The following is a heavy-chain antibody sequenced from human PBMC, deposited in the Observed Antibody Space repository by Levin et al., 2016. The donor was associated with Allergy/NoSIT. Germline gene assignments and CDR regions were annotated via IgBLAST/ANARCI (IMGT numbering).Heavy chain of an antibody. CDR1: GGSFSGYY. CDR3: ARRSNYYYYYMDV. V-gene: IGHV4-34*01. J-gene: IGHJ6*03. Sequence: SETLSLTCAVYGGSFSGYYWSWIRQPPGKGLEWIGEINHSGSTNYNPSLKSRVTISVDTSKNQFSLKLSSVTAADTAVYYCARRSNYYYYYMDVWGKGTTVTVSS. CDR2: INHSGST.